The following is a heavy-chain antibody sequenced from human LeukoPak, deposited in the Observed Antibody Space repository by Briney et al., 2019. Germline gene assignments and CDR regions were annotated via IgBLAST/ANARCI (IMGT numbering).Heavy chain of an antibody. CDR2: IKQDGSEK. Sequence: GGSLRLSCAASGFTFNNYWMSWVRKAPGKGLEWVANIKQDGSEKDYVDSVKGRFTISRDNAKNSLYLQVNSLRAEDTAVYYCARVYSSSSGKNAFDIWGQGTMVTVSS. V-gene: IGHV3-7*03. D-gene: IGHD6-6*01. CDR3: ARVYSSSSGKNAFDI. J-gene: IGHJ3*02. CDR1: GFTFNNYW.